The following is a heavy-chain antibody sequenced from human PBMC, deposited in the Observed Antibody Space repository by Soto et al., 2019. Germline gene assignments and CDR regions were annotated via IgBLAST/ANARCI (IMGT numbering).Heavy chain of an antibody. CDR3: AELWVRGVNFDY. V-gene: IGHV3-23*01. CDR2: ISGSGGST. J-gene: IGHJ4*02. D-gene: IGHD3-10*01. Sequence: EVQLLESGGGLVQPGGSLRLSCAASGFTFSSYAMSWVRQASGKGLEWVSAISGSGGSTYYADSVKGRFTISRDNSKDTLYLQMNSLRAEHTAVYYCAELWVRGVNFDYWGQGTLVTVSS. CDR1: GFTFSSYA.